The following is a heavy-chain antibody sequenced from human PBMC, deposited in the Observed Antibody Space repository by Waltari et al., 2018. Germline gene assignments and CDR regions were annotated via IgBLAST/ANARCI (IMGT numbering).Heavy chain of an antibody. CDR1: GGTFSSYA. Sequence: QVQLVQSGAEVKKPGSSVKVSCKASGGTFSSYAISWVRQAPGQGLEWMGRIIPVFGTANYAPKVQGRVTSTADKATSTAYIEVSSLRPEDTAVYYCARESIVVVSSDDAFDIWGQGTMVTVSS. D-gene: IGHD3-22*01. J-gene: IGHJ3*02. CDR3: ARESIVVVSSDDAFDI. V-gene: IGHV1-69*13. CDR2: IIPVFGTA.